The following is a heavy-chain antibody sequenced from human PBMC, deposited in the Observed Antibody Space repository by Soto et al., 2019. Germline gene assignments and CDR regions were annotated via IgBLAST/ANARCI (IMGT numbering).Heavy chain of an antibody. V-gene: IGHV3-23*01. J-gene: IGHJ6*03. Sequence: GGSLRLSCAASGFTFSSYAMSWVRQAPGKGLEWVSAISGSGGSTYYADSVKGRFTISRDNSKNTLYLQMNSLRAEDTAVYYCAKRGGAAAADYYYYYYMDVWGKGTTVTVSS. CDR3: AKRGGAAAADYYYYYYMDV. CDR2: ISGSGGST. CDR1: GFTFSSYA. D-gene: IGHD6-13*01.